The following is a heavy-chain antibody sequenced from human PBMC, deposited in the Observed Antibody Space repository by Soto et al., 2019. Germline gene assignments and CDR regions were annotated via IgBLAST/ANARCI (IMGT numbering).Heavy chain of an antibody. V-gene: IGHV1-2*02. CDR1: GYTFTGYY. CDR3: ARDHYDFWSGYSSTLNWFDP. Sequence: ASVKVSCKASGYTFTGYYMHWVRQAPGQGLEWMGWINPNSGGTNYAQKFQGRVTMARDTSISTAYMEPSRLRSDDTAVYYCARDHYDFWSGYSSTLNWFDPWGQGTLVTVSS. D-gene: IGHD3-3*01. CDR2: INPNSGGT. J-gene: IGHJ5*02.